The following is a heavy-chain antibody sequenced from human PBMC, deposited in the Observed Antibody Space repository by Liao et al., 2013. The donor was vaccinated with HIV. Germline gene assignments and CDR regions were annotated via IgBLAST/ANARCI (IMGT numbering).Heavy chain of an antibody. Sequence: QVQLQESGPGLVKPSETLSLTCTVSGGSISSYYWSWIRQPAGKGLEWIGRIYSSGSANYNPSLKSRVTMSVDTSKNQFSLKLSSVTAADTAVYYCARDRRYFDSNSYYSFFYYYMDVWGKGTTVTVSS. V-gene: IGHV4-4*07. D-gene: IGHD3-22*01. CDR1: GGSISSYY. CDR2: IYSSGSA. J-gene: IGHJ6*03. CDR3: ARDRRYFDSNSYYSFFYYYMDV.